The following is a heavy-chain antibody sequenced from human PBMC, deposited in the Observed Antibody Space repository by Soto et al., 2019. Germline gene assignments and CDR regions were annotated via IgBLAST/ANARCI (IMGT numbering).Heavy chain of an antibody. J-gene: IGHJ4*02. Sequence: ASAKVSSKASGFTFTSSAMQWVRQARGQRLEWIGWIVVGSGNTNYAQKFQERVTITRDMSTSTAYMELSSLRSEDTAVYYCAALGPNPGYSSGWSTFDYWGQGTLVTVSS. CDR1: GFTFTSSA. D-gene: IGHD6-19*01. CDR2: IVVGSGNT. V-gene: IGHV1-58*02. CDR3: AALGPNPGYSSGWSTFDY.